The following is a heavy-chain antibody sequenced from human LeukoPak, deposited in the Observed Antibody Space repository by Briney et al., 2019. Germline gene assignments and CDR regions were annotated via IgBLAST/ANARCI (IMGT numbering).Heavy chain of an antibody. CDR2: ISGSGDST. CDR1: GFTFSSYA. CDR3: AKPTYYYDSSGYQ. Sequence: GGSLRLSCAASGFTFSSYAMSWVRQAPGKGLEWVSAISGSGDSTYYADSVKGRFTISRDNSKNTLYLQMNSLRAEDTAVYYCAKPTYYYDSSGYQWGQGTLVTVSS. V-gene: IGHV3-23*01. D-gene: IGHD3-22*01. J-gene: IGHJ4*02.